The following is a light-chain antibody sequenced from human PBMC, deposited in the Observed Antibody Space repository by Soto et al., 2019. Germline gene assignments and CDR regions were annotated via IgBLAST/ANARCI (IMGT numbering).Light chain of an antibody. CDR2: SYN. V-gene: IGLV1-44*01. J-gene: IGLJ2*01. CDR1: GSNIGSNT. Sequence: QSVLTQPPSASGTPWQRVTISCSGSGSNIGSNTVNWYQQLPGTAPKLLIYSYNQRPSGVPDRFSGSKSGTSASLAISGLHSEDEADYYCAAWDDSLNGVVFGGGTKLTVL. CDR3: AAWDDSLNGVV.